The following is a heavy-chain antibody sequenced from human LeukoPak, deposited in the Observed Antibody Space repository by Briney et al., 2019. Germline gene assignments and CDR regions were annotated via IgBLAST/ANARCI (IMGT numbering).Heavy chain of an antibody. D-gene: IGHD3-10*01. J-gene: IGHJ6*03. Sequence: ASVKVSCKASGYTFTSYGISWVRQAPGQGLEWMGWISAYNGNTNYAQKLQGRVTMTTDTSTSTAYMQLRSLRADDTGVYYCARVRYDGSGRPYQYYYMDVWGKGTTVTVSS. V-gene: IGHV1-18*01. CDR3: ARVRYDGSGRPYQYYYMDV. CDR1: GYTFTSYG. CDR2: ISAYNGNT.